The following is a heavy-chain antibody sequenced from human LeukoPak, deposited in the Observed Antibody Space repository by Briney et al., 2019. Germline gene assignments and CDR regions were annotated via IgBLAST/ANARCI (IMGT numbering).Heavy chain of an antibody. D-gene: IGHD3-22*01. CDR3: ARKYYYDSSGYSAFDI. Sequence: ASVKVSCKASGGTFSSYAISWVRQAPGQGLEWMGGIIPIFGTANYAQKFQGRVTITADESTSTAYMELSSLRSEDTAVHYCARKYYYDSSGYSAFDIWGQGTVVTVSS. V-gene: IGHV1-69*13. CDR2: IIPIFGTA. CDR1: GGTFSSYA. J-gene: IGHJ3*02.